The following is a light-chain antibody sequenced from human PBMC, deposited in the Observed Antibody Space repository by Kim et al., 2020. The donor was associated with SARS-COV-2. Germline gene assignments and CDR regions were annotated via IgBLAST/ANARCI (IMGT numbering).Light chain of an antibody. J-gene: IGKJ2*01. CDR1: HAIRSD. CDR2: AAS. CDR3: LQDYEYPYT. V-gene: IGKV1-6*01. Sequence: SASVGDRVNIPCLASHAIRSDLSWYQQKPGKAPRLLIYAASDLQSGVPARFSGSFSGPDFTLTVTSLQPEDFATYYCLQDYEYPYTFGQGPKLEI.